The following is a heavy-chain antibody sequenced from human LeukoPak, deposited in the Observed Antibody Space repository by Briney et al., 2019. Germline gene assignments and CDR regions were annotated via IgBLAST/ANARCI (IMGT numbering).Heavy chain of an antibody. D-gene: IGHD6-6*01. J-gene: IGHJ5*02. CDR3: ARRPYSSAYREAWFDP. CDR2: IYPADSDT. CDR1: GYTFTNYW. Sequence: GESLKISRRGSGYTFTNYWIAWVRQMPGKGLEWMGIIYPADSDTRYSPSFQGQVTISADRSISTAYLQWSSLKASDTAMYCCARRPYSSAYREAWFDPWGQGTLVTVSS. V-gene: IGHV5-51*01.